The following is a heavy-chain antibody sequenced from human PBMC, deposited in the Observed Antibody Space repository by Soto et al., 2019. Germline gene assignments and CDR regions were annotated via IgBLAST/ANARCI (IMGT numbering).Heavy chain of an antibody. D-gene: IGHD6-13*01. V-gene: IGHV4-61*08. J-gene: IGHJ6*02. CDR2: IYQSGST. Sequence: SETLSLTCAVSGGSLSSSAYSWSWIRQPPGKGLEWIGFIYQSGSTNYNPSLKSRVTISVDTSKNQFSLKLSSVTAADTAVYYCASGPYSSSWYGGMDVWGRGTTVTVSS. CDR1: GGSLSSSAYS. CDR3: ASGPYSSSWYGGMDV.